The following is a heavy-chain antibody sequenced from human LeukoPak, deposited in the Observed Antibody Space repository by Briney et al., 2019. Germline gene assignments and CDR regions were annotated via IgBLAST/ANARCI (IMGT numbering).Heavy chain of an antibody. D-gene: IGHD3-10*01. CDR3: ARDTSGYFDY. J-gene: IGHJ4*02. Sequence: TAGGSLRLPCAASGFTFSSYSMNWVRQAPGKGLEWVSSISSSSSYIYYADSVKGRFTISRDNAKNSLYLQMNSLRAEDTAVYYCARDTSGYFDYWGQGTLVTVSS. CDR2: ISSSSSYI. V-gene: IGHV3-21*01. CDR1: GFTFSSYS.